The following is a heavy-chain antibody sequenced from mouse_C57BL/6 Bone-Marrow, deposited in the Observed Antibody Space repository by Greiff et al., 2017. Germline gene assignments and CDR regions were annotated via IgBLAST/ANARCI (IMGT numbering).Heavy chain of an antibody. CDR3: ARVCYGGCGWGFWG. Sequence: QVQLQQPGAELVKPGASVKISCKASGYTFTAYSMPWVKQSPAQGLEWIGGISPSCGRTSYNQKFKSKATLTVDTSSSTAYMELARLTSEDSAVFYCARVCYGGCGWGFWGWGTTTLVTV. CDR1: GYTFTAYS. V-gene: IGHV1-67*01. D-gene: IGHD1-1*02. J-gene: IGHJ1*03. CDR2: ISPSCGRT.